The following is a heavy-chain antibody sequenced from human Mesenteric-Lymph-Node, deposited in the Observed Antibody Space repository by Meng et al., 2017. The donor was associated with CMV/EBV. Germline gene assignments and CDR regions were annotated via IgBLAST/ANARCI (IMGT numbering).Heavy chain of an antibody. V-gene: IGHV1-69*05. CDR2: IIPLSGTA. CDR3: AREGGSSSHRYYQYYFGMDV. J-gene: IGHJ6*02. D-gene: IGHD6-13*01. Sequence: SVKVSCKASGYTFTGYYMHWVRQARGQGLEWMGGIIPLSGTANYAQKFQDRVTITTDESTSTAYMELNSLRSDDTAVYYCAREGGSSSHRYYQYYFGMDVWGQGTTVTVSS. CDR1: GYTFTGYY.